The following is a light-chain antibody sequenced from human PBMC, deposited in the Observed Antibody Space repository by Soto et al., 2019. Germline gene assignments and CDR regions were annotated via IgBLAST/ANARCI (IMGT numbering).Light chain of an antibody. CDR1: QSVSSK. Sequence: DIVLTQSPGTLSVYPGERATLSCRASQSVSSKLAWYQQKPGQAPRLLFYGASTGATGIPARFSGSGSETEFTLSISSLQSEDFAVYYCQQYNNWPGTFGQGTKV. CDR2: GAS. V-gene: IGKV3-15*01. J-gene: IGKJ1*01. CDR3: QQYNNWPGT.